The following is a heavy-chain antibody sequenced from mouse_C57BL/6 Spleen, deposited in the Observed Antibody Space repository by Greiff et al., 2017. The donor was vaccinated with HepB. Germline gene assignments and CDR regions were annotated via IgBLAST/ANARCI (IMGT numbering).Heavy chain of an antibody. V-gene: IGHV5-9-1*02. Sequence: DVMLVESGEGLVKPGGSLKLSCAASGFTFSSYAMSWVRQTPEKRLEWVAYISSGGDYIYYADTVKGRFTISRDNARNTLYLQMSSLKSEDTAMYYCTRESIYYDSSWFAYWGQGTLVTVSA. CDR3: TRESIYYDSSWFAY. CDR2: ISSGGDYI. J-gene: IGHJ3*01. CDR1: GFTFSSYA. D-gene: IGHD2-4*01.